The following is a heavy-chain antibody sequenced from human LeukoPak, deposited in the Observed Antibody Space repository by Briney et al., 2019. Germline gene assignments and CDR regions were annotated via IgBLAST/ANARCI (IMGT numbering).Heavy chain of an antibody. J-gene: IGHJ6*02. CDR3: AKSNDFGGYYGMDV. CDR1: GFTFSSYA. D-gene: IGHD3-10*01. CDR2: ISNSGGRT. Sequence: GGSLRLSCAASGFTFSSYAMSWVRQAPGKGLEWVSSISNSGGRTFYTDSVKGRFTISRDNSKNTLYLQMNSLRAEDTAVYYCAKSNDFGGYYGMDVWGQGTTVTVSS. V-gene: IGHV3-23*01.